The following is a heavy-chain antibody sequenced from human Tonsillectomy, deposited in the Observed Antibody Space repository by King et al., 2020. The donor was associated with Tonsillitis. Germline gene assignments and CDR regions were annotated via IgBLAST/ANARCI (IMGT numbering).Heavy chain of an antibody. D-gene: IGHD2-8*01. Sequence: QMQLQESGPGLVKPSETLSLTCTVSGGSISISSYYWGWIRQPPGKGLEWIGSIYYTGSTYYSPSLRSRVTISVDTSKNQFSLRLSSVTAADTAVYYCARQWGFCTNGVCYLYYLDCWGQGALVTVSS. J-gene: IGHJ4*02. CDR3: ARQWGFCTNGVCYLYYLDC. CDR1: GGSISISSYY. V-gene: IGHV4-39*01. CDR2: IYYTGST.